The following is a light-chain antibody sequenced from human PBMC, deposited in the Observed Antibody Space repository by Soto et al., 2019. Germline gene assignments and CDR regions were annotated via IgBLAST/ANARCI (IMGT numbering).Light chain of an antibody. V-gene: IGKV1-5*03. CDR2: QAS. Sequence: DIQMTQSPSTLSASVGDRVTITCRASQSISSWLAWYQKKPGKAPKLLIYQASYLESGVPSRFSGSAAGTDFTLTISSLQPDDFATYSCQQYKSYPYTFGQETKVEIK. CDR1: QSISSW. J-gene: IGKJ2*01. CDR3: QQYKSYPYT.